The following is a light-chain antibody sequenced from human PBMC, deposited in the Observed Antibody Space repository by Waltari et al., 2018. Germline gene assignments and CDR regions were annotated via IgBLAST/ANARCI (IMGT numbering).Light chain of an antibody. V-gene: IGLV2-14*01. J-gene: IGLJ3*02. CDR1: SGDIGSYNY. CDR2: DVR. CDR3: SSYTTSSTWV. Sequence: QSALTQPASVSGSPGQSITISCTGTSGDIGSYNYVSWYQQYPGKAPKLIISDVRKRPSGVSNRFSGSKSGNTASLTISGLQAEDEADYYCSSYTTSSTWVFGGGTKLTVL.